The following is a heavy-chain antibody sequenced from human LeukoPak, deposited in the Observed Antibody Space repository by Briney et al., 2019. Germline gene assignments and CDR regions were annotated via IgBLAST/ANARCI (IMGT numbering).Heavy chain of an antibody. J-gene: IGHJ6*02. CDR1: GYTFTSYY. CDR3: AREMVVAAPTYYYYGMDV. CDR2: INPSGGST. D-gene: IGHD2-15*01. V-gene: IGHV1-46*01. Sequence: GASVKVSCKASGYTFTSYYMHWVRQAPGQGLEWMGIINPSGGSTSYAQKFQGRVTMTRDTSTSTVYVELSSLRSEDTAVYYCAREMVVAAPTYYYYGMDVWGQGTTVTVSS.